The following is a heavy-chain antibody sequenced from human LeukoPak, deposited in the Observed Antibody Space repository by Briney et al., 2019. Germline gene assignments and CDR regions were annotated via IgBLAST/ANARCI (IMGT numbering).Heavy chain of an antibody. J-gene: IGHJ6*02. CDR1: GFTFTNYA. Sequence: PGGSLRLSCAASGFTFTNYAMTWVRQAPGEGLEWVSAIGLRSGSTYYADSVKGRFTISRDNSKNTVYLQMNSLRAEDTAEYYCAKTVVDFWNPRGEYYGMDVWGQGTTVTVSS. CDR2: IGLRSGST. D-gene: IGHD3-3*01. CDR3: AKTVVDFWNPRGEYYGMDV. V-gene: IGHV3-23*01.